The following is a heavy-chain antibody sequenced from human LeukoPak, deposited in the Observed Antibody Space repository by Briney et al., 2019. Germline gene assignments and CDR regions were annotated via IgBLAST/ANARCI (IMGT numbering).Heavy chain of an antibody. Sequence: SETLSLTCTVSGGSISSHYWSWIRQPPGKGLEWIGYIYYSGSTNYNPSLKSRVTISVDTSKNQFSLKLSSVTAADTAVYYCARGGDWNYGRFDPWGQGTLVTVSS. CDR3: ARGGDWNYGRFDP. J-gene: IGHJ5*02. V-gene: IGHV4-59*11. CDR2: IYYSGST. D-gene: IGHD1-7*01. CDR1: GGSISSHY.